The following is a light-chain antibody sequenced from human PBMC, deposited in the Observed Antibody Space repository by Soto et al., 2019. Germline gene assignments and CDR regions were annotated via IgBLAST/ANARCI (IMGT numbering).Light chain of an antibody. Sequence: DIQMTQSPSTLSASVGDTVTVTCRASQSVSGWLAWYQQKPGKAPKLLIYAAYSLQSGVQSRFSGSGSGTDFTLTISSLQPEDFATYYCQQANSFPITFGQGTRLEIK. CDR3: QQANSFPIT. CDR1: QSVSGW. J-gene: IGKJ5*01. V-gene: IGKV1-12*01. CDR2: AAY.